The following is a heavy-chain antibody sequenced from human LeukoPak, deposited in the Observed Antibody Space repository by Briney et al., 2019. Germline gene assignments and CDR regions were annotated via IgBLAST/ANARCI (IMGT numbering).Heavy chain of an antibody. D-gene: IGHD2-15*01. CDR3: ARWSDY. J-gene: IGHJ4*02. Sequence: SETLSLTCAVPGGSISSGGYSWSWIRQPPGKGLEWIGYIYHSGSTYYNPSLKSRVTISVDRSKNQFSLKLSSVTAADTAVYYCARWSDYWGQGTQVTVSS. CDR1: GGSISSGGYS. V-gene: IGHV4-30-2*01. CDR2: IYHSGST.